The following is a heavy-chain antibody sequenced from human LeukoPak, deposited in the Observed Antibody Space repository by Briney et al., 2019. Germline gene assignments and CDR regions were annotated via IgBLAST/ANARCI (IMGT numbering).Heavy chain of an antibody. V-gene: IGHV4-39*07. D-gene: IGHD6-6*01. J-gene: IGHJ4*02. CDR2: INHSGST. Sequence: SETLSLTCTFSVGSISSGSYYWSWIRQPPGKGLEWIGEINHSGSTNYNPYLKSRVTISVDTSKNQFSLKLSSVTAAETAVYYCATRIAARPDYWGQGTLVTVSS. CDR1: VGSISSGSYY. CDR3: ATRIAARPDY.